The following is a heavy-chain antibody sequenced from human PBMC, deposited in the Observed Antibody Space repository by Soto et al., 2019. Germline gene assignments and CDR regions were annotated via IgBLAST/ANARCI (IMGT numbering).Heavy chain of an antibody. CDR2: MNPKSGGT. J-gene: IGHJ3*02. V-gene: IGHV1-2*02. CDR3: TRENVENXXXXYVAFDI. CDR1: GYTFSAYY. Sequence: ASVKVSCXASGYTFSAYYTHCVRQAPGQGLEWMGWMNPKSGGTYCAQKCQGRVTLTRDTSISTAXMEVNRLRSDDTAVYYCTRENVENXXXXYVAFDIWXXGTTVTVSS. D-gene: IGHD2-21*01.